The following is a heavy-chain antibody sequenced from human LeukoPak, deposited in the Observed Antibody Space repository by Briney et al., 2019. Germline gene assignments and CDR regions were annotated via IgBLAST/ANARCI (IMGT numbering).Heavy chain of an antibody. V-gene: IGHV1-2*06. D-gene: IGHD3-10*01. J-gene: IGHJ6*02. CDR1: GYTFTGCY. CDR2: INPSSGGT. Sequence: ASVKVSCKASGYTFTGCYMHWVRQAPGQGLEWMGRINPSSGGTNYAQEFQGRVTMTRDTSITTAYMELNRLRSDDTAVYYCARGPMVRGVIKRNYYYYGMDVWGQGTTVTVSS. CDR3: ARGPMVRGVIKRNYYYYGMDV.